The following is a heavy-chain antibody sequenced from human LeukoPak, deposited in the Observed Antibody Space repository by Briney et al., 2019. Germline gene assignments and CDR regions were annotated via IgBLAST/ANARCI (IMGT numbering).Heavy chain of an antibody. CDR3: ARVSRYDILTGYYSRGNWFDP. D-gene: IGHD3-9*01. CDR1: GGSISSYY. V-gene: IGHV4-34*01. Sequence: SETLSLTCTVSGGSISSYYWSWIRQPPGKGLEWIGEINHSGSTNYNPSLKSRVTISVDTSKNQFSLKLSSVTAADTAVYYCARVSRYDILTGYYSRGNWFDPWGQGTLVTVSS. CDR2: INHSGST. J-gene: IGHJ5*02.